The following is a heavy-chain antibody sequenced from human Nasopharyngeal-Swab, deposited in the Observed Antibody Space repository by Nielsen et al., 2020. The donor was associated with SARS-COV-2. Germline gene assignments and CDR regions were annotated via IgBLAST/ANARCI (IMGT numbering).Heavy chain of an antibody. J-gene: IGHJ5*02. CDR1: GFTFSSYW. Sequence: GGSLRLSCAASGFTFSSYWMSWVRQAPGKGLEWVANIKQDGSEKYYVDSVKGRFTISRDNAKNSLYLQMNSLRAEGTAVYYCARDFLLDRVPNWFDPWGQGTLVTVSS. V-gene: IGHV3-7*01. CDR2: IKQDGSEK. CDR3: ARDFLLDRVPNWFDP. D-gene: IGHD2-2*03.